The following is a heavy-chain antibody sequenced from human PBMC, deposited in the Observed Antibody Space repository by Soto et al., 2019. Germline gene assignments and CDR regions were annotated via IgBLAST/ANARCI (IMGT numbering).Heavy chain of an antibody. Sequence: QVNLVESGGGVVQPGRSVRLSCAASGFSFSSYTMHWVLQAPGKGLDWVATILPAGDYIYYTHSVTGRFTVSRDNSKNTLFLQMDDLRGEDTDVYYCAKDNAHWLFDYWGQGTLVTVSS. D-gene: IGHD3-9*01. CDR1: GFSFSSYT. V-gene: IGHV3-30-3*01. CDR3: AKDNAHWLFDY. J-gene: IGHJ4*02. CDR2: ILPAGDYI.